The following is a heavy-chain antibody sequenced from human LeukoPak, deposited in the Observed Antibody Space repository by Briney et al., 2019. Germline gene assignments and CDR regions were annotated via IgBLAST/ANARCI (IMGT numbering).Heavy chain of an antibody. CDR1: GFTFSSYN. V-gene: IGHV3-48*04. CDR3: AKGALNYDFWSGTPTPYYFDY. D-gene: IGHD3-3*01. Sequence: PGRSLRLSCAASGFTFSSYNMNWVRQAPGKGLEWVSYISSSSSTIYYADSVKGRFTISRDNAKNSLYLQTNSLRAEDTAVYYCAKGALNYDFWSGTPTPYYFDYWGQGTLVTVSS. CDR2: ISSSSSTI. J-gene: IGHJ4*02.